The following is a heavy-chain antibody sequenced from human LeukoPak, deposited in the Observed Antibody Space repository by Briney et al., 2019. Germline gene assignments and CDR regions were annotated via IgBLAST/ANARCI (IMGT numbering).Heavy chain of an antibody. V-gene: IGHV1-2*02. Sequence: ASVKVSCKASGYTFTGYYIHWVRQAPGQGLEWMGWINPNSGGTNNAQKFQGRVTMTRDMSTSTVYMELSSLRSDDTAVYYCARDLEVTTWSWFDPWGQGTLVTVSS. CDR1: GYTFTGYY. CDR3: ARDLEVTTWSWFDP. D-gene: IGHD4-17*01. J-gene: IGHJ5*02. CDR2: INPNSGGT.